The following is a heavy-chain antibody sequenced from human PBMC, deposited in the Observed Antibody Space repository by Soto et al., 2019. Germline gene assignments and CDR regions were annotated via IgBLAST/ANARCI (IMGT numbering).Heavy chain of an antibody. CDR3: ARRLSYYYGSGSYYVQYFQH. CDR1: GGAFIGYY. V-gene: IGHV4-34*01. D-gene: IGHD3-10*01. J-gene: IGHJ1*01. Sequence: ETLSLTCAVYGGAFIGYYCIWSGHPPVKGREWIGEINHSGSTNYNPSLKSRVTISVDTSKNQFSPKLSSVTAADTAVYYCARRLSYYYGSGSYYVQYFQHWGQGTLVTVSS. CDR2: INHSGST.